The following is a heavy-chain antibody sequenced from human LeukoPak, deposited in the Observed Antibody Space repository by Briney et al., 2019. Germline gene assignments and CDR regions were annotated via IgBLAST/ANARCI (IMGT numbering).Heavy chain of an antibody. CDR3: ARDQRSSWDSYYYYFGMDV. V-gene: IGHV1-2*04. D-gene: IGHD6-13*01. J-gene: IGHJ6*02. CDR2: INPNSGGT. Sequence: LWASVKVSCKASGYTFTGYYMHWVRQAPGQGLEWMGWINPNSGGTNYAQKFQGWVTMTRDTSISTAYMELSRLRSDDTAVYYCARDQRSSWDSYYYYFGMDVWGQGTTVTVSS. CDR1: GYTFTGYY.